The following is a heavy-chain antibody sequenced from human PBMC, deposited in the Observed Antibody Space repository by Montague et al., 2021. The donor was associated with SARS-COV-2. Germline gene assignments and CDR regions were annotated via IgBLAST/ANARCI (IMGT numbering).Heavy chain of an antibody. Sequence: SLRLSCAASEFTFSDSPMSWVRQAPGKGLDWVSVIHSAGRGTYYADSVQGRFTISRDNLKNTVYLQMNSLRDVDTAVYYCAKVGDILAGYSLINLDAWGQGTLVVVSS. V-gene: IGHV3-23*03. J-gene: IGHJ5*02. CDR1: EFTFSDSP. CDR3: AKVGDILAGYSLINLDA. D-gene: IGHD3-9*01. CDR2: IHSAGRGT.